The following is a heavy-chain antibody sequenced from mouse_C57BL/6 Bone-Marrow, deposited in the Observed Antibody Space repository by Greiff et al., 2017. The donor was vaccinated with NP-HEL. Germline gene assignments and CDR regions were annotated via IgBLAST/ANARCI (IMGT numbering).Heavy chain of an antibody. Sequence: VKLMESGAELVKPGASVKMSCKASGYTFTTYPIEWVKQNHGKSLEWIGNFHPYNDDTEYNEKFKNKATLTVEKSSSTVYLELIRVTSDYSSVYYCARGGNYWYYFDYWGQGTTLTVSS. J-gene: IGHJ2*01. CDR1: GYTFTTYP. V-gene: IGHV1-47*01. D-gene: IGHD2-1*01. CDR2: FHPYNDDT. CDR3: ARGGNYWYYFDY.